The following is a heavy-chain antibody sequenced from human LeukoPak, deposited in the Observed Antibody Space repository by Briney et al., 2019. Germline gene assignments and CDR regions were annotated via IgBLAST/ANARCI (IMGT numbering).Heavy chain of an antibody. CDR3: AKDYYGNSWLNDY. CDR2: IKEDGSEK. CDR1: GFTFSSYW. D-gene: IGHD6-13*01. Sequence: GGSLRLSCAASGFTFSSYWMSWVRQAPGKGLEWVANIKEDGSEKYYVDSVKGRFTISRDNAKNTLYVQMYSLRAEDTAVYYCAKDYYGNSWLNDYWGQGTLVTVSS. V-gene: IGHV3-7*03. J-gene: IGHJ4*02.